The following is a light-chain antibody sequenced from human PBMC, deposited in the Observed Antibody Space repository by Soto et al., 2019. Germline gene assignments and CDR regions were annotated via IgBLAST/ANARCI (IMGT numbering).Light chain of an antibody. Sequence: QSVLTQPASVSGSPGQSITISCTGTSSDVGSYNLVSWYQQHPGKAPKLMIYEGSKRPSGVSNRFSGSKSGNTASLTISGLQAEDEADYYCCSYAGSSTSVVVFGGGTQLTVL. CDR2: EGS. V-gene: IGLV2-23*01. J-gene: IGLJ2*01. CDR1: SSDVGSYNL. CDR3: CSYAGSSTSVVV.